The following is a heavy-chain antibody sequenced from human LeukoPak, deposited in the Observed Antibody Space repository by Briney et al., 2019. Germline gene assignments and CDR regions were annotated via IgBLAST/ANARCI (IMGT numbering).Heavy chain of an antibody. CDR3: ARGTGGRYSYNY. V-gene: IGHV3-11*01. CDR1: GFTFSDYY. J-gene: IGHJ4*02. CDR2: ISSGGSTI. Sequence: GGSLRLSCAVSGFTFSDYYMSWIRQAPGKGLEWVSYISSGGSTISHADSVKGRFTISRDNAENSLYLQMNSLRAEDTALYYCARGTGGRYSYNYWGQGTLVTVSS. D-gene: IGHD5-18*01.